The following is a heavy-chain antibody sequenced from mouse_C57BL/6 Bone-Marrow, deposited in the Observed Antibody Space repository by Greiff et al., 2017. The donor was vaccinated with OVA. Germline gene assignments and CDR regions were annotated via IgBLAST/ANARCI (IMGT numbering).Heavy chain of an antibody. CDR2: IYPRSGNT. CDR3: ASTGWGTWLAY. V-gene: IGHV1-81*01. Sequence: QVQLQQSGAELARPGASVKLSCKASGYTFTSYGISWVKQRTGQGLEWIGEIYPRSGNTYYNEKFKGKATLTADKSSSTAYMELRSLTSEDSAVYFCASTGWGTWLAYWGQGTLVTVSA. J-gene: IGHJ3*01. D-gene: IGHD4-1*02. CDR1: GYTFTSYG.